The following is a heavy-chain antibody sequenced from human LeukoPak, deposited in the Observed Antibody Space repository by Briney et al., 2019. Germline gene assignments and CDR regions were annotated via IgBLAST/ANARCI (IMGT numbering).Heavy chain of an antibody. D-gene: IGHD3-22*01. CDR3: ARDFATYYYDSSGYWVGDY. CDR2: TSAYNGNT. Sequence: ASVKVSCKASGYTFTSYGISWVRQAPGQGLEWMGWTSAYNGNTNYAQQLQGRVTMTTDTSTSTAYMELRSLRSDDTAVYYCARDFATYYYDSSGYWVGDYWGQGTLVTVSS. V-gene: IGHV1-18*01. J-gene: IGHJ4*02. CDR1: GYTFTSYG.